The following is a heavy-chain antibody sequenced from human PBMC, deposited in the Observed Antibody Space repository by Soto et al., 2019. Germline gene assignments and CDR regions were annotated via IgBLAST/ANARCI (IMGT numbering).Heavy chain of an antibody. J-gene: IGHJ3*02. Sequence: GGSLRLSCAASGFTFDDYAMHWVRQAPGKGLEWVSGISWNSGSIGYADSVKGRFTISRDNAKNSLYLQMNSLRAEDTALYYCAKDMIRVSGYGSFGEDAFEIWGQGTMVPVSS. V-gene: IGHV3-9*01. CDR1: GFTFDDYA. D-gene: IGHD3-22*01. CDR3: AKDMIRVSGYGSFGEDAFEI. CDR2: ISWNSGSI.